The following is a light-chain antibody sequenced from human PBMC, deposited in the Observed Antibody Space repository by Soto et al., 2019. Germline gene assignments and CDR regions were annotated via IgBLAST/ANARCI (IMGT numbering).Light chain of an antibody. Sequence: QSVLTQPPSVSAAPGQTVTISCAGSSSDIGNNYVSWYQQLPGTAPKLLIYDRNKRPSGIPDRFSGSKSGTSATLGITGLQTGDEADYYCGTWDSSLSAGVFGGGTQLTVL. CDR3: GTWDSSLSAGV. J-gene: IGLJ2*01. CDR2: DRN. V-gene: IGLV1-51*01. CDR1: SSDIGNNY.